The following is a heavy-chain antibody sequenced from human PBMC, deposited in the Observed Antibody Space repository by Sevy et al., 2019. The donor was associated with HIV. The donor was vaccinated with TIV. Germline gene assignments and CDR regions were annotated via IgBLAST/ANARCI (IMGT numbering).Heavy chain of an antibody. V-gene: IGHV3-7*01. CDR2: IKQDGSEK. D-gene: IGHD3-10*01. J-gene: IGHJ4*02. CDR3: ARDGYYGSGSYYDY. Sequence: GSLRLSCAASGFTFSSYWMSWVRQAPGKGLEWVANIKQDGSEKYYVDSVKGRFTISRDNATNSLYLQMNSLRAEDTAVYYCARDGYYGSGSYYDYWGQGTLVTVSS. CDR1: GFTFSSYW.